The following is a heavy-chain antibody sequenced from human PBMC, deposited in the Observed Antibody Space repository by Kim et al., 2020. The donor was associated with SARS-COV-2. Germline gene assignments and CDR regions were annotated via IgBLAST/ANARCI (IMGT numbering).Heavy chain of an antibody. D-gene: IGHD3-10*01. V-gene: IGHV3-30*18. Sequence: GGSLRLSCAASGFTFSSYGMHWVRQAPGKGLEWVAVISYDGSNKYYADSVKGRFTISRDNSKNTLYLQMNSLRAEDTAVYYCAKEWGSRSYYAWTYYHYGLDVCGQVTTVTFSS. CDR1: GFTFSSYG. CDR2: ISYDGSNK. CDR3: AKEWGSRSYYAWTYYHYGLDV. J-gene: IGHJ6*02.